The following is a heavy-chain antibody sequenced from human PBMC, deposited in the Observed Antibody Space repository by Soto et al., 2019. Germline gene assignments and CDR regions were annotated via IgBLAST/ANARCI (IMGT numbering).Heavy chain of an antibody. Sequence: EVQLVESGGGLVQPGGSLRLSCAASGFTFFAYWIHWVRQVPGKGLVWVSRINSDGSHTSYADSVRGRFTISRENSKNTVYLQMNSLTAEDTAVYYLAKEGGYGDYAGENWFDAWGQGSLVTVSS. CDR2: INSDGSHT. CDR3: AKEGGYGDYAGENWFDA. V-gene: IGHV3-74*01. D-gene: IGHD4-17*01. CDR1: GFTFFAYW. J-gene: IGHJ5*02.